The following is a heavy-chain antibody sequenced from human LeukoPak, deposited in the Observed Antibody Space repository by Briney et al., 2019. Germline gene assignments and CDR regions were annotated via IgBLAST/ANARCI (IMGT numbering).Heavy chain of an antibody. CDR3: ARDLYGDYSFDY. Sequence: GGSLRLSCAASGFTFRNYVMSWVRQVPGKGLEWVSAITGDGGGTNHADSVKGRFTISRDNAKNSLYLQMNSLRDEDTAVYYCARDLYGDYSFDYWGQGTLVTVSS. J-gene: IGHJ4*02. CDR2: ITGDGGGT. D-gene: IGHD4-17*01. CDR1: GFTFRNYV. V-gene: IGHV3-23*01.